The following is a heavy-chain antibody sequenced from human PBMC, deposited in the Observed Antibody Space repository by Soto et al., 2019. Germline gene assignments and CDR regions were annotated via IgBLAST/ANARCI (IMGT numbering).Heavy chain of an antibody. CDR3: AKDTPQEWLLVFHY. D-gene: IGHD3-3*01. CDR1: GFTFSSYW. J-gene: IGHJ4*02. Sequence: EVQLVESGGGLVQPGGSLRLSCAASGFTFSSYWMHWVRQAPGKGLVWVSRINSDGSSTSYADSVKGRFTISRDNAKNTLYLQMNSLRAEDTAVYYCAKDTPQEWLLVFHYWGQGTLVTVSS. CDR2: INSDGSST. V-gene: IGHV3-74*01.